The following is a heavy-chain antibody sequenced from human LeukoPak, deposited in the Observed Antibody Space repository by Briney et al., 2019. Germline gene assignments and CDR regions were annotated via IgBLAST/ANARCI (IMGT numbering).Heavy chain of an antibody. Sequence: SETLSLTCTVSGGSISSYYWSWIRQPPGKGLEWIGYIYYSGSTNYNPSLKSRVTISVDTSKNQFSLKLSSVTAADTAVYYCARDVQIGSRDGYNLLDYWGQGTLVTVSS. CDR2: IYYSGST. D-gene: IGHD5-24*01. CDR1: GGSISSYY. J-gene: IGHJ4*02. V-gene: IGHV4-59*01. CDR3: ARDVQIGSRDGYNLLDY.